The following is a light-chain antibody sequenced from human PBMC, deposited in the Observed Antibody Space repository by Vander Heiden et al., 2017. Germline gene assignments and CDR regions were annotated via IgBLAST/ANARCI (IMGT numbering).Light chain of an antibody. Sequence: SYELTQPPSVSVSPGQTASITCSGDKLGDKYACWYQQKPGQSPVRVIYQDSKRPSGIPERFSGSNSGNTANLTISGTQAMDEADDYCQAWDSSTGVFGGGTKLTVL. CDR1: KLGDKY. CDR3: QAWDSSTGV. J-gene: IGLJ2*01. CDR2: QDS. V-gene: IGLV3-1*01.